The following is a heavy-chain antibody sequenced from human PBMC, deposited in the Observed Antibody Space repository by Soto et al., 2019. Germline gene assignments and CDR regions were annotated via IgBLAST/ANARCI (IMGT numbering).Heavy chain of an antibody. Sequence: GGSLRLSCAASGFTFSSYAMSWVRQAPGKGLEWVSAISGSGGSTYYADSVKGRFTISRDNSKNTLYLQMNSLRAEDTAVYYCAKDLEDSSGWYDDYWGQGTLVTSPQ. D-gene: IGHD6-19*01. CDR2: ISGSGGST. CDR3: AKDLEDSSGWYDDY. CDR1: GFTFSSYA. J-gene: IGHJ4*02. V-gene: IGHV3-23*01.